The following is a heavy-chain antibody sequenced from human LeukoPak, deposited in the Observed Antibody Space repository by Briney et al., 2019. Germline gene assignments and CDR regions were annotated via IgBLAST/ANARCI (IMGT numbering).Heavy chain of an antibody. D-gene: IGHD3-10*01. Sequence: ASVKVSCKASGYTFTSYGISWVRQAPGQGLEWMGWISAYNGNTNYAQKRQGRVTMTTDTSTSTAYMELRSLRSDDTAVYYCARGGITMVRGVIIKGDYFDYWGQGTLVTVSS. CDR3: ARGGITMVRGVIIKGDYFDY. V-gene: IGHV1-18*01. CDR2: ISAYNGNT. CDR1: GYTFTSYG. J-gene: IGHJ4*02.